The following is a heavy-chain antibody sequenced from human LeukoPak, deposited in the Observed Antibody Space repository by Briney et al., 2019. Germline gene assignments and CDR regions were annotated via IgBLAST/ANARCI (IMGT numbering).Heavy chain of an antibody. CDR1: GFTFSSYA. CDR2: IYSGGST. Sequence: PGGSLRLSCAASGFTFSSYAMSWVRQAPGKGLEWVSVIYSGGSTYYADSVKGRFTISRHNSKNTLYLQMNSLRAEDTAVYYCARGTYDSSGYPLVDVWGQGTTVTVSS. CDR3: ARGTYDSSGYPLVDV. J-gene: IGHJ6*02. V-gene: IGHV3-53*04. D-gene: IGHD3-22*01.